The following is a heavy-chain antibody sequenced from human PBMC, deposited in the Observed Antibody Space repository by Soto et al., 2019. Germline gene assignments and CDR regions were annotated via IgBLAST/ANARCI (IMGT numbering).Heavy chain of an antibody. J-gene: IGHJ3*02. CDR2: IIPIFGTA. CDR1: GGTFSSYA. D-gene: IGHD3-16*02. V-gene: IGHV1-69*13. CDR3: ARTYYDYVWGSYRHYAFDI. Sequence: GASVKVSCKASGGTFSSYAISWVRQAPGQGLEWMGGIIPIFGTANYAQKFQGRVTITADESTSTAYMELSSLRSEDTAVYYCARTYYDYVWGSYRHYAFDIWGQGTMVTV.